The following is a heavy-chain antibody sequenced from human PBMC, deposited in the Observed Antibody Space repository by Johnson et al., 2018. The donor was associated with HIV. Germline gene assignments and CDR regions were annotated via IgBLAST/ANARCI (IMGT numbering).Heavy chain of an antibody. CDR2: ISYDGSNK. D-gene: IGHD4/OR15-4a*01. V-gene: IGHV3-30-3*01. Sequence: QVQLVESGGGVVQPGRSLRLSCAASGFTFSSYAMHWVRQAPGKGLDWVAVISYDGSNKYYADSVKGRFTISRDNSNNTLYLQLNSLRGEDTAVYYCAARGLWTYDAFDIWGQGTMVTVSS. CDR3: AARGLWTYDAFDI. CDR1: GFTFSSYA. J-gene: IGHJ3*02.